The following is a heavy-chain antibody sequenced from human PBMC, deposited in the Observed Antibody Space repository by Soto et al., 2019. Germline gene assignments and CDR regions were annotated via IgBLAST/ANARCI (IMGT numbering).Heavy chain of an antibody. V-gene: IGHV1-69*06. Sequence: QVHLVQSGAEVKKPGSSVKVSCKASGGTFSNYVISWVRQAPGQGLEWMGGIILIFDTSNYAQKFQGRITITADNSTSTAYMEVSSLRSEDTAVYYCASPELTVAGPLFWGQGTLITVFS. CDR2: IILIFDTS. CDR1: GGTFSNYV. D-gene: IGHD6-19*01. CDR3: ASPELTVAGPLF. J-gene: IGHJ4*02.